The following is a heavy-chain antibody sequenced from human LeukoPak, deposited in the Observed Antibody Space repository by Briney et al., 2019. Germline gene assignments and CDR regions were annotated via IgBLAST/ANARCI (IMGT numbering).Heavy chain of an antibody. CDR1: GFTFDDYA. CDR3: ARENSGFDY. CDR2: ISWNSGSI. J-gene: IGHJ4*02. D-gene: IGHD6-19*01. Sequence: PGGSLRLSCAASGFTFDDYAMHWVRQAPGKGLEWVSGISWNSGSIGYADSVKGRFTISRDNAKNMLYLQMNSLRVEDTAVYYCARENSGFDYWGQGTLVAVFS. V-gene: IGHV3-9*01.